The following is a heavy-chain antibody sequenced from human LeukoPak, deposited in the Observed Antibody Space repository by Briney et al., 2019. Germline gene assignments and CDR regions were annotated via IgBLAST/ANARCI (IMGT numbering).Heavy chain of an antibody. CDR2: IDWNSGSI. CDR3: AKDIGALYSGSYYFDY. J-gene: IGHJ4*02. Sequence: SLRLSCAASGFTFNSYAMSWVRQALGKGLEWVSGIDWNSGSIGYADSVKGRFTISRDNAKNSLYLQMNSLRAEDTALYYCAKDIGALYSGSYYFDYWGQGTLVTVSS. V-gene: IGHV3-9*01. D-gene: IGHD1-26*01. CDR1: GFTFNSYA.